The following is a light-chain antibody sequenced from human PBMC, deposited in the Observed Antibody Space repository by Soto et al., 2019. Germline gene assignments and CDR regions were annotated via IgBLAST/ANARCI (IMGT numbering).Light chain of an antibody. Sequence: DIVMTQSPDSLAVSLGERATINCKSSQSVFYSSNNKNYLAWYQQKPGQPPKLLIYWASTRESGVPDRFSGSGPGTNFTSPFSSLQAEDVQVYSFKQYYRPGPSAQGPKV. J-gene: IGKJ1*01. CDR1: QSVFYSSNNKNY. V-gene: IGKV4-1*01. CDR3: KQYYRPGP. CDR2: WAS.